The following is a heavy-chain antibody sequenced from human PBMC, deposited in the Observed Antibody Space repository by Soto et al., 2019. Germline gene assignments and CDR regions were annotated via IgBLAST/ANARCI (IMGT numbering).Heavy chain of an antibody. CDR1: GYTFTSYA. J-gene: IGHJ1*01. V-gene: IGHV1-3*01. Sequence: ASVKVSCKASGYTFTSYAMHWVRQAPGQRLEWMGWINAGNGNTKYSQKFQGRVTITRDTSASTAYIELSSLRSEDTAVYYCARERRYCSGGSCYPARSYFQHWGQGTLVTVSS. CDR2: INAGNGNT. CDR3: ARERRYCSGGSCYPARSYFQH. D-gene: IGHD2-15*01.